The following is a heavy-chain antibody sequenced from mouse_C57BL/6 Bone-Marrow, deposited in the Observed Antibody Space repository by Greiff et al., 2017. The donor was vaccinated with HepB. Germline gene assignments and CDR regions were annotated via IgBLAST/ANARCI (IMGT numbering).Heavy chain of an antibody. CDR1: GYTFTDYD. V-gene: IGHV1-15*01. CDR2: IDPETGGT. Sequence: VQLQESGAELVRPGASVTLSCKASGYTFTDYDMHWVKQTPVHGLEWIGAIDPETGGTAYNQKFKGKAILTADKSSSTAYMELRSLTSEDSAVYYCTSDYYGSSYWYFDVWGTGTPVTVSS. J-gene: IGHJ1*03. CDR3: TSDYYGSSYWYFDV. D-gene: IGHD1-1*01.